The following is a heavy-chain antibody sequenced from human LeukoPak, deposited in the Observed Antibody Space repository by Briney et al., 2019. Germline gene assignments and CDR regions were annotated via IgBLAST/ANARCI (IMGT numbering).Heavy chain of an antibody. CDR3: ARVSGILWFGELIQLFDY. CDR2: ISAYNGNT. D-gene: IGHD3-10*01. Sequence: GASVKVSCKASGYTFTSYGISWVRQAPGQGLESMGWISAYNGNTNYARKLQGRVTMTTDTSTSTAYMELRSLRSDDTAVYYCARVSGILWFGELIQLFDYWGQGTLVTVSS. J-gene: IGHJ4*02. CDR1: GYTFTSYG. V-gene: IGHV1-18*01.